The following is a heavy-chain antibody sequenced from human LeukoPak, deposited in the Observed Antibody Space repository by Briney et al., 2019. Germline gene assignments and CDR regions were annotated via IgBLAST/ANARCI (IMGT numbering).Heavy chain of an antibody. CDR3: ARHLGLWFGELLIPGAFDI. Sequence: GGSLRLSCAASGFTFSSYTMNWVRQAPGKGLEWVSSIGSSSSFMYSADSVKGRFTISRENAKNSLYLQMNSLRAEDTALYYCARHLGLWFGELLIPGAFDIWGQGTMVTVSS. D-gene: IGHD3-10*01. CDR2: IGSSSSFM. V-gene: IGHV3-21*04. CDR1: GFTFSSYT. J-gene: IGHJ3*02.